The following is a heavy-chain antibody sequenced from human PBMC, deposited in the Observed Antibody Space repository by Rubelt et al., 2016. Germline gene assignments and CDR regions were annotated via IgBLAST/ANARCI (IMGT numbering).Heavy chain of an antibody. J-gene: IGHJ4*02. Sequence: QLQLQESGPGLVKPSETLSLTCTVSGGSISSSSYYWGWIRQPPGKGLEWIGSIYYSGRTYYNPSLQSRVTISVDTSKNQFSLKLSSVTAADTAVYYCARGDCSSTSCYPGVFDYWGQGTLVTVSS. CDR1: GGSISSSSYY. CDR3: ARGDCSSTSCYPGVFDY. V-gene: IGHV4-39*01. CDR2: IYYSGRT. D-gene: IGHD2-2*01.